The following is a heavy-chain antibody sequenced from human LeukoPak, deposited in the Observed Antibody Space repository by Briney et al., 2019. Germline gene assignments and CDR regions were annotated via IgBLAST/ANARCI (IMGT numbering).Heavy chain of an antibody. CDR3: ARVQHFDWLFYAMDV. CDR2: ISGSGGST. D-gene: IGHD3-9*01. Sequence: GGALRLSCAASGFTFSSYAMSWVRQAPGKGLEGVSAISGSGGSTYYADSVKGRFTIYRDNPKNTLYPPMNTLRPEDTAVYYCARVQHFDWLFYAMDVWGQGTTVTVSS. V-gene: IGHV3-23*01. J-gene: IGHJ6*02. CDR1: GFTFSSYA.